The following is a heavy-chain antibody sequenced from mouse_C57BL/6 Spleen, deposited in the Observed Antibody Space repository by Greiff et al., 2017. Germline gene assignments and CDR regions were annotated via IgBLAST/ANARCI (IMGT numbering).Heavy chain of an antibody. Sequence: QVQLQQSGAELMKPGASVKLSCKATGYTFTGYWIEWVKQRPGHGLEWIGEILPGSGSTNYNEKFKGKATFTADTSSNTAYMQLSSLTTEDSAIYYCSRDYYGYDGAYWGQGTLVTVSA. CDR3: SRDYYGYDGAY. V-gene: IGHV1-9*01. J-gene: IGHJ3*01. D-gene: IGHD2-2*01. CDR1: GYTFTGYW. CDR2: ILPGSGST.